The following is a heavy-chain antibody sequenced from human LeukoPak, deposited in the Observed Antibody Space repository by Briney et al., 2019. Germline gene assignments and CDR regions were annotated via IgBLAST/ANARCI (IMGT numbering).Heavy chain of an antibody. J-gene: IGHJ4*02. V-gene: IGHV3-21*01. D-gene: IGHD3-3*01. Sequence: GGSLRLSCAGSGFTFSNYSINWVRQAPGKGLEWVSSISPSSHYIYYADSVRGRFTISRDNARNSLYLQMNSLRAEDTAVYYCAREGIDFWSGYFPDYWGQGTLVTVSS. CDR1: GFTFSNYS. CDR3: AREGIDFWSGYFPDY. CDR2: ISPSSHYI.